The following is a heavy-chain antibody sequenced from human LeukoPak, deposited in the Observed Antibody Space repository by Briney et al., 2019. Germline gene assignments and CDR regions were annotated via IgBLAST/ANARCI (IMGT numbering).Heavy chain of an antibody. V-gene: IGHV1-18*01. D-gene: IGHD3-10*02. CDR1: GYTFTSYG. Sequence: GASVKVSCKASGYTFTSYGISWVRQAPGQGLEWMGWISAYNGNTNYAQKLQGRVTMTTGTSTSTAYMELRSLRSDDTAVYYCARLGMFSWPSYPDYWGQGTLVTVSS. J-gene: IGHJ4*02. CDR3: ARLGMFSWPSYPDY. CDR2: ISAYNGNT.